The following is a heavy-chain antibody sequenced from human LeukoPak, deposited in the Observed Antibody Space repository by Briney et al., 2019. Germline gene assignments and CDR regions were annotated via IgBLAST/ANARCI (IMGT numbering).Heavy chain of an antibody. Sequence: ASVKVSCKASGGTFSNYAFSWVRQAPGQGLEWMGGFDPEDGETIYAQKFQGRVTMTEDTSTDTAYMELSSLRSEDTAVYYCARYYDSSGSPFDYWGQGTLVTVSS. V-gene: IGHV1-24*01. CDR2: FDPEDGET. D-gene: IGHD3-22*01. CDR1: GGTFSNYA. J-gene: IGHJ4*02. CDR3: ARYYDSSGSPFDY.